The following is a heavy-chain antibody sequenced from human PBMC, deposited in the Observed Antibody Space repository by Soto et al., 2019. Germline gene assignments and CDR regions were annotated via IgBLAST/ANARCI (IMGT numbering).Heavy chain of an antibody. J-gene: IGHJ4*02. CDR1: GGSFSGYY. D-gene: IGHD3-22*01. V-gene: IGHV4-34*01. CDR2: INHSGST. CDR3: ARVRRSGYYDSSGYRDY. Sequence: PSETLSLTXAVYGGSFSGYYWSWIRQPPGKGLEWIGEINHSGSTNYNPSLKSRVTISVDTSKNQFSLKLSSVTAADTAVYYCARVRRSGYYDSSGYRDYWGQGTLVTVSS.